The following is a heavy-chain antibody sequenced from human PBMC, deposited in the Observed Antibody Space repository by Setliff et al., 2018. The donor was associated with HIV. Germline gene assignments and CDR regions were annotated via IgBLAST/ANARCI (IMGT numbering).Heavy chain of an antibody. D-gene: IGHD3-22*01. CDR2: IHTSTGKP. CDR3: ARNSPFPPSSGAHFDF. Sequence: ASVKVSCKASGYSFTTYSINWLRQAPGQGPEWMGCIHTSTGKPTYVRDFTGRFVFSLDTSVNTAFLQISDLKTEDSAVYYCARNSPFPPSSGAHFDFWGPGTLVTVSS. V-gene: IGHV7-4-1*02. CDR1: GYSFTTYS. J-gene: IGHJ4*02.